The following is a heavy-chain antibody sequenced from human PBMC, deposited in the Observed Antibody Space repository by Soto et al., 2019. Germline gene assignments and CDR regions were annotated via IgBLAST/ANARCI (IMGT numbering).Heavy chain of an antibody. CDR1: GGSFSGYY. D-gene: IGHD6-19*01. J-gene: IGHJ6*02. Sequence: SETLSLTCAVYGGSFSGYYWSWIRQPPGKGMEWIGEINHSGSTNYNPSLKSRVTISVDTSKNQFSLKLSSVTAADTAVYYCARANRWDGWYRYYYGMDVWGQGTTVTVSS. CDR2: INHSGST. CDR3: ARANRWDGWYRYYYGMDV. V-gene: IGHV4-34*01.